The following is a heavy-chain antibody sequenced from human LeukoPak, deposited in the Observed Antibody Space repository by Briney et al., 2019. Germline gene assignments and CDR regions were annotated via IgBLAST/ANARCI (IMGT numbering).Heavy chain of an antibody. CDR1: GFTFSSYS. Sequence: GGSLRLSCAASGFTFSSYSMNWVRQAPGKGLEWVSSISSSSSYIYYADSVKGRFTISRDNAKNSLYLQMNSLRAEDTAVYYCARVRYCSGGSCYSDYYYYMDVWGKGTTVTVSS. CDR2: ISSSSSYI. D-gene: IGHD2-15*01. V-gene: IGHV3-21*01. CDR3: ARVRYCSGGSCYSDYYYYMDV. J-gene: IGHJ6*03.